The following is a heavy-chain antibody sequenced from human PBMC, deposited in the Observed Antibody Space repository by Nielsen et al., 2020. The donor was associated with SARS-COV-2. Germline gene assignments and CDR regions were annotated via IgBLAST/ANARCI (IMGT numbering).Heavy chain of an antibody. D-gene: IGHD2-2*01. J-gene: IGHJ4*02. CDR2: IKQDGSEK. Sequence: GESLKISCAASGFTFSSYWMSWVRQAPGKGLEWVANIKQDGSEKYYADSVKGRFTISRDNSKNTLYLQMNSLRAEDTAVYYCAKDRYQGVDYWGQGTLVTVSS. V-gene: IGHV3-7*01. CDR1: GFTFSSYW. CDR3: AKDRYQGVDY.